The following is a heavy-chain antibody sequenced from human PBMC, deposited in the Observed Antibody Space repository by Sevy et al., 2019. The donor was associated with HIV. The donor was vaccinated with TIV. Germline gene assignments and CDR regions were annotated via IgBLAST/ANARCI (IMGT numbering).Heavy chain of an antibody. CDR3: ARVPLSDDPWYWDH. V-gene: IGHV3-48*01. J-gene: IGHJ4*02. Sequence: GGSLRLSCGAAGFSFSTYSLNWVRQAPGKGLEWISYISGTSQTIYYADSVKGRFTISRDNAKNSLYLQMNSLGAEDTAIFYCARVPLSDDPWYWDHGGQGSLSPSPQ. CDR1: GFSFSTYS. D-gene: IGHD2-15*01. CDR2: ISGTSQTI.